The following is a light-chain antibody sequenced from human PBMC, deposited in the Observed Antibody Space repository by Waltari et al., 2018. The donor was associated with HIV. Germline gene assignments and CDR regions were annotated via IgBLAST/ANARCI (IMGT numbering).Light chain of an antibody. CDR1: QRISGN. V-gene: IGKV3-15*01. Sequence: EIVMTQSPATLSVSPGERANLPCRASQRISGNLAWYQQKPGQAPRLLIYGASTRATGIPARFSGSGSRTEFTLTISSLQSEDFAIYYCQQYNNGLTFGGGTKVEIK. CDR2: GAS. CDR3: QQYNNGLT. J-gene: IGKJ4*01.